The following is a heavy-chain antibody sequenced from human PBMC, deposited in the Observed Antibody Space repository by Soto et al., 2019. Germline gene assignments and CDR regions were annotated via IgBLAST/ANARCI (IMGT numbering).Heavy chain of an antibody. J-gene: IGHJ6*02. CDR3: ARDGPLQLWDYYYGMDV. CDR2: TYYSGST. D-gene: IGHD5-18*01. CDR1: GGSISSGDYY. V-gene: IGHV4-30-4*01. Sequence: SETLSLTCTVSGGSISSGDYYWSWIRQPPGKGLEWIGYTYYSGSTYYNPSLKSRVTISVDTSKNQFSLKLSSVTAADTAVYYCARDGPLQLWDYYYGMDVWGQGTTVTVSS.